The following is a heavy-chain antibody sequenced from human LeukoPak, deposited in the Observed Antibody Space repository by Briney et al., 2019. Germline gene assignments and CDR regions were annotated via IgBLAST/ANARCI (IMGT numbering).Heavy chain of an antibody. Sequence: PGGSLRLSCAASGFTFSGSDIHWVRQASGKGLEWIGRIKTKAESYATAYVVSVKGRFTISRDDSKNTAFLQMNSLKTEDTAVYYCSRRMFTADWYLDLWGRGTLVTVSS. D-gene: IGHD3-10*02. CDR3: SRRMFTADWYLDL. CDR1: GFTFSGSD. V-gene: IGHV3-73*01. CDR2: IKTKAESYAT. J-gene: IGHJ2*01.